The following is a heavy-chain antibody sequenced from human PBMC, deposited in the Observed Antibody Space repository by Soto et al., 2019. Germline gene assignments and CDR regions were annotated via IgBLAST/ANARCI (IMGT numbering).Heavy chain of an antibody. D-gene: IGHD3-22*01. J-gene: IGHJ4*02. Sequence: GGTLRLSCAVSGCTISSYCMHWVRQAPGKGLVWVSRINGDGSRTNYADSVKGRFTISRDNAKNTLYLQMNSLGAEDTAVYYCARVYYYENSIHRYFDSWGQGT. CDR2: INGDGSRT. CDR1: GCTISSYC. V-gene: IGHV3-74*01. CDR3: ARVYYYENSIHRYFDS.